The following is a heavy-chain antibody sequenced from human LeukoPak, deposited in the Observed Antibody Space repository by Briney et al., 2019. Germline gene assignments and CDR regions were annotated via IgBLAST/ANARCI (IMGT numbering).Heavy chain of an antibody. CDR3: ASSGLEGSGSYYNDY. J-gene: IGHJ4*02. CDR1: GGSISSNNW. Sequence: SGTLSLTCGVSGGSISSNNWWSWVRQPPGKGLEWIGEIYRSGNTNYNPSLKSRVTISVDKSKNQFSLKLSSVTAADTAVYYCASSGLEGSGSYYNDYWGQGTLVTVSS. CDR2: IYRSGNT. V-gene: IGHV4-4*02. D-gene: IGHD3-10*01.